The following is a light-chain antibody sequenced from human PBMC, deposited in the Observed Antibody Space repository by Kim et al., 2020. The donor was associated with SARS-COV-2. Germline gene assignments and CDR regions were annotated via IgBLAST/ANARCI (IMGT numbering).Light chain of an antibody. CDR2: TNS. V-gene: IGLV1-44*01. CDR3: AAWDGSLNGVV. CDR1: TSNIGRNP. Sequence: GQRVTLSCSGGTSNIGRNPVHWYRQYPGTAPKVVIYTNSQRPSGVPERFSGSKSGTSASLAISGLQSEDEADYYCAAWDGSLNGVVFGGGTQLTVL. J-gene: IGLJ2*01.